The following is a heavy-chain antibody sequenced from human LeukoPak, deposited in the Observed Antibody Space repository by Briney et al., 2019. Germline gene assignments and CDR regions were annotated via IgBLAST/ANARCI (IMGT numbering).Heavy chain of an antibody. D-gene: IGHD3-10*01. CDR3: ARGPSLLWFRELLFRPNWFDP. J-gene: IGHJ5*02. V-gene: IGHV4-34*01. CDR2: INHSGST. Sequence: SETLSLTCAVYGGSFSGYYWSWIRQPPGKGLEWIGEINHSGSTNYNPSLKSRVTISVDTSKNQFSLKLSSVTAADTAVCYCARGPSLLWFRELLFRPNWFDPWGQGTLVTVSS. CDR1: GGSFSGYY.